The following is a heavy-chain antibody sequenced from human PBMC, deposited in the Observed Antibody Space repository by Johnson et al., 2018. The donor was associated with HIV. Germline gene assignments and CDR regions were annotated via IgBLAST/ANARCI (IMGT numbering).Heavy chain of an antibody. CDR2: ISYDGTNK. V-gene: IGHV3-30*03. J-gene: IGHJ3*02. Sequence: QVQLVESGGGLVKPGGSLRLSCAASGFTFSDYYMHWVRQAPGKGLEWVAVISYDGTNKYYADSVKGRFTITRDNSKNTLYLQMNSLRAEDSAVFYCVRGEYYYPSSTYYYGAFDIWGQGTMVTVSS. D-gene: IGHD3-22*01. CDR3: VRGEYYYPSSTYYYGAFDI. CDR1: GFTFSDYY.